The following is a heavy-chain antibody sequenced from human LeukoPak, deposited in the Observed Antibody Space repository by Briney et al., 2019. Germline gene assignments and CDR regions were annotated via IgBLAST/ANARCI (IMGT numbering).Heavy chain of an antibody. CDR1: GFSVSNYY. CDR2: IRDRGET. Sequence: SGGPLRLSCAGSGFSVSNYYMSWVRQAPGKGLEWVSLIRDRGETFYADSVKGRFTISRDNSKNTMYLQMNRLRVEDTAVYFCARDRAVTQDWVEFDPWGQGTLVTVSS. V-gene: IGHV3-66*03. D-gene: IGHD4-17*01. J-gene: IGHJ5*02. CDR3: ARDRAVTQDWVEFDP.